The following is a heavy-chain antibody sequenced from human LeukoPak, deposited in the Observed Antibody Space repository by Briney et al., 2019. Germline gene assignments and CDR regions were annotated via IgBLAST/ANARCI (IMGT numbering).Heavy chain of an antibody. D-gene: IGHD6-19*01. V-gene: IGHV3-74*01. Sequence: GGSLRLSCAASGFTFSSYWMHWVRQAPGKGLVWVSRISGDGSGTNYVDSVKGRFTISRDNAKNTLSLQMNSLRAEDAAVYYCARDADRITVAGFDYWGQGTLVTISS. CDR2: ISGDGSGT. CDR1: GFTFSSYW. CDR3: ARDADRITVAGFDY. J-gene: IGHJ4*02.